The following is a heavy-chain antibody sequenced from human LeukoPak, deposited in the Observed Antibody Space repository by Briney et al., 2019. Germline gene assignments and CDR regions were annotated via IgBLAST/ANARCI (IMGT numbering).Heavy chain of an antibody. CDR3: AKALEGEGYTFDI. D-gene: IGHD3-16*01. V-gene: IGHV3-33*06. Sequence: GRSLRLSCAASGFTFSSYGMHWVRQAPGKGLEWVAVIWYDGSNKYYADSVKGRFTISRDNSKNTLYLQMNSLRAEDTAVYYCAKALEGEGYTFDIWGQGTMVTVSS. J-gene: IGHJ3*02. CDR2: IWYDGSNK. CDR1: GFTFSSYG.